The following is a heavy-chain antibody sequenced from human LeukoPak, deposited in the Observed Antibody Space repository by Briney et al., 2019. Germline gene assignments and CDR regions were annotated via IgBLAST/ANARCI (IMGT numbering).Heavy chain of an antibody. V-gene: IGHV4-39*01. Sequence: SETLSLTCTVSGGSISSSSYYWGWIRQPPGKGLEWIGSIYYSGSTYYNPSLKSRVTISVDTSKNQFSLKLSSVTAADTAVYYCARHGNTAMARTPWFDPWGQGTLVTVPS. CDR1: GGSISSSSYY. D-gene: IGHD5-18*01. J-gene: IGHJ5*02. CDR3: ARHGNTAMARTPWFDP. CDR2: IYYSGST.